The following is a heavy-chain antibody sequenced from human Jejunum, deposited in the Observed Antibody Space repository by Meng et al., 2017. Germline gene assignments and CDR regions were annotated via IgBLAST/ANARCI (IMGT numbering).Heavy chain of an antibody. J-gene: IGHJ4*02. D-gene: IGHD2-15*01. CDR1: GGSISSSNR. Sequence: QLQLQESGPGLVKPSGTLSLPCGVAGGSISSSNRWSWGRQSPGKGLEWIGEMYHGGDTNYNPSLETRVTISTDTSRNEFSLKLRSVTAADTAVYYCARDWGCRDGSCFSGLLEYWGQGILVTVSS. CDR2: MYHGGDT. CDR3: ARDWGCRDGSCFSGLLEY. V-gene: IGHV4-4*02.